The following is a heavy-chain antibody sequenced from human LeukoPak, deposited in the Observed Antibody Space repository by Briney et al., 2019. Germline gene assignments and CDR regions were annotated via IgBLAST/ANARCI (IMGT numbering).Heavy chain of an antibody. D-gene: IGHD1-26*01. J-gene: IGHJ4*02. CDR2: INGDGSEK. CDR1: GFTFGPYW. CDR3: ARLAGAGSSGFDY. V-gene: IGHV3-7*01. Sequence: GGSLRLSCAASGFTFGPYWMSWVRQAPGKGLEWVANINGDGSEKFYVDSVKGRFTISRDNAKNSLYLHMSSLRAEDTAVYYCARLAGAGSSGFDYWGQGTLVTVSS.